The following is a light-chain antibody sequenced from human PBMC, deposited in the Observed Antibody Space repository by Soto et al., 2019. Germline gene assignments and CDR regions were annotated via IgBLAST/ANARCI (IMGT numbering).Light chain of an antibody. Sequence: DMQMTQSPSSLSASVGDRVTIACRASQDISNFLAWYQQRPGRAPKLLIYAASTLQSGVPSRFTGSGSGTDFTLTISNLQPEDVAVYYCQKYNSVPQTFGHGTKVDSK. J-gene: IGKJ1*01. CDR1: QDISNF. V-gene: IGKV1-27*01. CDR2: AAS. CDR3: QKYNSVPQT.